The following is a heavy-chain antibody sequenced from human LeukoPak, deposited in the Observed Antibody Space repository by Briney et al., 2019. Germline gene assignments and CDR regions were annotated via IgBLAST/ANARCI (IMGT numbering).Heavy chain of an antibody. V-gene: IGHV6-1*01. CDR2: TYYRSKWYN. Sequence: SQTLSLTCAISGDSVSSNSAAWNWITQSPARGLEWLGRTYYRSKWYNDYAVSVKSRITINPDTSKNQFSLQLTSVTPEDTVVYYCARAGPPLYCYFALWGRGTLVTVSS. CDR1: GDSVSSNSAA. J-gene: IGHJ2*01. CDR3: ARAGPPLYCYFAL.